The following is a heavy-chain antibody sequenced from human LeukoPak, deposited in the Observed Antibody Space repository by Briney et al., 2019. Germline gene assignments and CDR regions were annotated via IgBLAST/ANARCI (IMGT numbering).Heavy chain of an antibody. Sequence: PSETLSLTCTISGGSINSYYWTWIRQPPGKGLEWIGYIYYNGNTNYNPSLKSRVTISVDTSKNQFSLRLSSVTAADTAVYYCARLDTTKGAVLDYWGQGTLVTVSS. D-gene: IGHD5-18*01. CDR3: ARLDTTKGAVLDY. CDR1: GGSINSYY. V-gene: IGHV4-59*08. CDR2: IYYNGNT. J-gene: IGHJ4*02.